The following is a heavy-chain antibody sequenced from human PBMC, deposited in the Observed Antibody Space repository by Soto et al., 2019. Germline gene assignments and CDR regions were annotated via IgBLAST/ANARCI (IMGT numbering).Heavy chain of an antibody. J-gene: IGHJ6*02. CDR1: GFTFSSYG. Sequence: GGSLRLSCAASGFTFSSYGMHWVRQAPGKGLEWVAVISYDGSNKYYADSVKGRFTISRDNSKNTLYLQMNSLRAEDTAVYYCAKDLEIKIPYSSSANYYYYGMDVWGQGTTVTVSS. V-gene: IGHV3-30*18. D-gene: IGHD6-6*01. CDR2: ISYDGSNK. CDR3: AKDLEIKIPYSSSANYYYYGMDV.